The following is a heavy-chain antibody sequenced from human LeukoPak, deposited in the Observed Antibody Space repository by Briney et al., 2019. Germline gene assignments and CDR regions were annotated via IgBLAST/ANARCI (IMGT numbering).Heavy chain of an antibody. Sequence: SVKVSCKASGDTFSTYAIRWVRQAPGQGLEWMGGIIPKFGTPNYAQKFQGRVTITANKSTSTAYMELRSLRSEDTAVYYCARDRIPYGSGNIGYFQHWGQGTLVTVSS. V-gene: IGHV1-69*06. D-gene: IGHD3-10*01. CDR3: ARDRIPYGSGNIGYFQH. CDR1: GDTFSTYA. CDR2: IIPKFGTP. J-gene: IGHJ1*01.